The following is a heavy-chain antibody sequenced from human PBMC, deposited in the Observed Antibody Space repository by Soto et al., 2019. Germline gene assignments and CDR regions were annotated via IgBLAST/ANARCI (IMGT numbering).Heavy chain of an antibody. CDR2: INSDGSTT. CDR3: ARGLRGGYGMDV. V-gene: IGHV3-74*01. Sequence: EVQLVESGGGSVQPGGSLRLSCAASGFTFTSYWIHWVRQAPGKGLVWVSRINSDGSTTNYADSVKSRFTVSRDNAKNTVYLEVNSLRAEDTAVYYCARGLRGGYGMDVWGQGTTVTVSS. D-gene: IGHD3-16*01. J-gene: IGHJ6*02. CDR1: GFTFTSYW.